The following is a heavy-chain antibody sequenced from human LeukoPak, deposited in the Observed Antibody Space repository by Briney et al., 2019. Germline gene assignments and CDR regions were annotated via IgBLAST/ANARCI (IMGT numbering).Heavy chain of an antibody. D-gene: IGHD6-19*01. CDR3: AKGSGSGWYGWFAP. V-gene: IGHV3-23*01. J-gene: IGHJ5*02. CDR1: GFTFSSYA. CDR2: IDASGGAT. Sequence: PGGSLRLSCAASGFTFSSYAMYWVRQAPGKGLEWVSSIDASGGATYYADSVKGRFTISRDNSKNTFYLQMNNLRAEDTAVYFCAKGSGSGWYGWFAPWGQGTLVTVSS.